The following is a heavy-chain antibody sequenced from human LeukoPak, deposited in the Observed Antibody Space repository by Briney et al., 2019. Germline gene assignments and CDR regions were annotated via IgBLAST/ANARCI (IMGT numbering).Heavy chain of an antibody. Sequence: SETLSLTCTVSGGSISSYYWSWIRQPPGKGLEWIGYIYYSGSTNYNPSLKSRVTISVDTSKNQFSLKLSSVTAADTAVYYCARHGALYDTSGYFQFDSWGQGTLVTVSS. CDR2: IYYSGST. V-gene: IGHV4-59*08. J-gene: IGHJ4*02. CDR1: GGSISSYY. D-gene: IGHD3-22*01. CDR3: ARHGALYDTSGYFQFDS.